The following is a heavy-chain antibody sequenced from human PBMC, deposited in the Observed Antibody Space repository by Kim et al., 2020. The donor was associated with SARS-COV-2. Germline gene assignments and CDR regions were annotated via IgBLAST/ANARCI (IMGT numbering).Heavy chain of an antibody. V-gene: IGHV4-59*08. CDR3: ARQGLISVDILAKGRSWF. CDR1: GGSISSYY. Sequence: SETLSLTCTVSGGSISSYYWSWIRQPPGKGLEWIGYIYYSGSTNYNPSLKSRVTISVDTSKNQFSLKLSSVTAADTAVYYCARQGLISVDILAKGRSWF. CDR2: IYYSGST. J-gene: IGHJ5*01. D-gene: IGHD5-12*01.